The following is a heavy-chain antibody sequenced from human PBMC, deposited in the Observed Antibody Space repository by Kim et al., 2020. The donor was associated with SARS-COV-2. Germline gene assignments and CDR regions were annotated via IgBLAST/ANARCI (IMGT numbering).Heavy chain of an antibody. CDR2: IIPIFGTA. CDR3: ARGSGYYDSSGYYRSDAFDI. V-gene: IGHV1-69*13. J-gene: IGHJ3*02. D-gene: IGHD3-22*01. CDR1: GGTFSSYA. Sequence: SVKVSCKASGGTFSSYAISWVRQAPGQGLEWMGGIIPIFGTANYAQKFQGRVTITADESTSTAYMELSSLRSEDTAVYYCARGSGYYDSSGYYRSDAFDIWGQGTMVTVSS.